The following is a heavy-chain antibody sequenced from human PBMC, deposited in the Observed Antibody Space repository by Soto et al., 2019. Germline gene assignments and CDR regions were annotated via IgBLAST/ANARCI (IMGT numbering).Heavy chain of an antibody. J-gene: IGHJ4*02. D-gene: IGHD2-2*01. CDR1: GGSISSGGYY. CDR2: IYYSGST. V-gene: IGHV4-31*03. Sequence: SETLSLTCTVSGGSISSGGYYWSWIRQHPGKGLEWIGYIYYSGSTYYNPSLKSRVTISVDTSKNQFSLKLSSVTAADTAVYYCARQPFSTSGSVFDYWGQGTLVTVSS. CDR3: ARQPFSTSGSVFDY.